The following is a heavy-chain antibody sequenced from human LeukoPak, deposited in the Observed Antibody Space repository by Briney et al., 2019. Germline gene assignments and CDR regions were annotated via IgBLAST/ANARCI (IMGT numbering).Heavy chain of an antibody. Sequence: GGSLRLSCAASGFTFSSYAMTWVRQAPGKGLESVSAISGSGGSTYYADSVKGLFTMSRDNSKNSLYLQMKSLRGEDTAVYYCAKVRLRYFDWLSFFDYWGQGTLVTVSS. CDR3: AKVRLRYFDWLSFFDY. CDR1: GFTFSSYA. J-gene: IGHJ4*02. CDR2: ISGSGGST. D-gene: IGHD3-9*01. V-gene: IGHV3-23*01.